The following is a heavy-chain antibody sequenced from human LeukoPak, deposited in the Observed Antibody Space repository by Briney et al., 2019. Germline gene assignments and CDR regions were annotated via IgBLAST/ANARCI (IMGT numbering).Heavy chain of an antibody. D-gene: IGHD6-13*01. V-gene: IGHV4-59*11. CDR2: IYYSGST. CDR3: ARDMGSVAGHDY. J-gene: IGHJ4*02. CDR1: GGPISSHY. Sequence: PSETLSLTCTVSGGPISSHYWSWIRQPPGKGLEWIGYIYYSGSTHYNPSLKSRVTISVDTSKNQFSLKLTPVTAADTAVYYCARDMGSVAGHDYWGQGTLVTVSS.